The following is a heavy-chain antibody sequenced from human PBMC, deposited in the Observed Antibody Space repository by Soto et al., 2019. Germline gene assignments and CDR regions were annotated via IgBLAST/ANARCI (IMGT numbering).Heavy chain of an antibody. D-gene: IGHD6-6*01. CDR1: GFTFSGSV. Sequence: GGSLRLSCATSGFTFSGSVMHWVRQASGKGLEWVGRIRSKADSYATAYAASVKGRFTISRDDSKNTAYLQMNSLKTEDTAVYCCIGSIAGRPLGYWGQGTLVTVSS. CDR2: IRSKADSYAT. CDR3: IGSIAGRPLGY. V-gene: IGHV3-73*01. J-gene: IGHJ4*02.